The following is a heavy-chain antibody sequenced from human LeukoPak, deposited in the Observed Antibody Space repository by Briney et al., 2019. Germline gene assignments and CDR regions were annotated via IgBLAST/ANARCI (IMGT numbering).Heavy chain of an antibody. CDR2: IIPIFGTA. CDR1: GGTFSSYA. CDR3: ARSRITMISFDY. D-gene: IGHD3-22*01. Sequence: SVKVSCKASGGTFSSYAISWVRQAPGQGLEWMGGIIPIFGTANYAQKFQGRVTTTADESTSTAYMELSSLRSEDTAVYYCARSRITMISFDYWGQGTLVTVSS. V-gene: IGHV1-69*13. J-gene: IGHJ4*02.